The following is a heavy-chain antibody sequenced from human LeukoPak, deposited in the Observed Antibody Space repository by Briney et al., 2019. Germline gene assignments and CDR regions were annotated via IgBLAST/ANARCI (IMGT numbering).Heavy chain of an antibody. CDR3: ARGAFDFVVVPPAQNWFDP. Sequence: SVKVSCKASGGTFSSYAISWVRQAPGQGLEWMGGIIPIFGTANYAQKFQGRVTITADESTSTAYMELSSLRSEDTAVYYCARGAFDFVVVPPAQNWFDPWGQGTLVTVSS. J-gene: IGHJ5*02. D-gene: IGHD2-2*01. CDR1: GGTFSSYA. V-gene: IGHV1-69*13. CDR2: IIPIFGTA.